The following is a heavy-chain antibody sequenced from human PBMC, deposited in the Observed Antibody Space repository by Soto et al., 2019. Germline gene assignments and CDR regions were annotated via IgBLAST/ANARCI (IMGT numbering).Heavy chain of an antibody. CDR3: ARVIWSGHLTSDL. D-gene: IGHD3-3*01. V-gene: IGHV3-48*02. J-gene: IGHJ5*02. Sequence: EVQGVESGGGLVQPGGSLRLSCAASGFTFSSNSMKWVRQAPGKGLEWISYISSSSSTIYADSVKGRFTISRDNAKNSLYLQMNSLRDEDTAVYYCARVIWSGHLTSDLWGQGTLVTVSS. CDR1: GFTFSSNS. CDR2: ISSSSSTI.